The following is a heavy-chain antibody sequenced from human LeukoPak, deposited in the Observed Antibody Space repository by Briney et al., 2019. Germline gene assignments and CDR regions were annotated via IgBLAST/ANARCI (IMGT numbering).Heavy chain of an antibody. CDR2: ISSSSYI. Sequence: GGSLRLSCAASGFTFSSYSMNWVRQAPGKGLEWVSSISSSSYIYYADSVKGRFTISRDNAKNSLYLQMNSLRAEDTAVYYCAREKYDILTGPSTPVYYYYGKDVWGQGTTVTVSS. J-gene: IGHJ6*02. CDR3: AREKYDILTGPSTPVYYYYGKDV. V-gene: IGHV3-21*01. D-gene: IGHD3-9*01. CDR1: GFTFSSYS.